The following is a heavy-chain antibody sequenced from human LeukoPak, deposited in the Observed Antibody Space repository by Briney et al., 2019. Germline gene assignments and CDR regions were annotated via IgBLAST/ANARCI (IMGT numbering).Heavy chain of an antibody. J-gene: IGHJ4*02. CDR1: GYTFTSYG. D-gene: IGHD3-22*01. CDR2: ISAYNGNT. Sequence: ASVNVSCKASGYTFTSYGISWVRQPPGQGLEWMGWISAYNGNTNYAQKLQGRVTMTTDTSTSTAYMELRSLRSDDTAVYYCARLTYYHDSSGYYFDYWGQGTLVTVSS. CDR3: ARLTYYHDSSGYYFDY. V-gene: IGHV1-18*01.